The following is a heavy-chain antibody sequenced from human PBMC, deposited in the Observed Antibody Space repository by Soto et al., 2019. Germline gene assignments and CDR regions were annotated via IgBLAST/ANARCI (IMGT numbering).Heavy chain of an antibody. CDR1: GFTFSSHA. D-gene: IGHD3-16*01. CDR2: IHGTRSII. CDR3: ARDARNADYDY. Sequence: EVQLVESGGGLVQPGGSLKLSCAVSGFTFSSHAMNWVRQAPGKGLEWVAYIHGTRSIIYYADSVKGRFTISRDNAKNSLYLQMDSLSDEDTAIYYCARDARNADYDYWGQGTLVTVSS. J-gene: IGHJ4*02. V-gene: IGHV3-48*02.